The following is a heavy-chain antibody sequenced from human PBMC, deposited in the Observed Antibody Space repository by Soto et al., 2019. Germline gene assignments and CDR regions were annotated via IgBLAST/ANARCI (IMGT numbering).Heavy chain of an antibody. CDR3: AKDSWYFDL. CDR1: GFVFTNFW. CDR2: IDTSGHST. J-gene: IGHJ4*02. D-gene: IGHD6-13*01. Sequence: GGSLRLSCEASGFVFTNFWMHWVRHVPGKGLVWVARIDTSGHSTNYAESVKGRFTISRDNAKNTVSLQMNSLRVEDTGVYYCAKDSWYFDLWSQGSQVTV. V-gene: IGHV3-74*01.